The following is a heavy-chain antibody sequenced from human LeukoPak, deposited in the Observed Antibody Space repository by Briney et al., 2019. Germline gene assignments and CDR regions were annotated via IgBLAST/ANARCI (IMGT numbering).Heavy chain of an antibody. V-gene: IGHV4-34*01. D-gene: IGHD3-3*01. Sequence: KSSETLSLTCAVYGGSFSDYYWSWIRQPPGRGLEWIGEINRGGSTNSNPSLKSRVTISVDTSKNQFSLKLSSVTAADTALYYCARRGIRDFLGTYYRSTDYYYFDYWGQGTRVTVSS. CDR1: GGSFSDYY. CDR2: INRGGST. CDR3: ARRGIRDFLGTYYRSTDYYYFDY. J-gene: IGHJ4*02.